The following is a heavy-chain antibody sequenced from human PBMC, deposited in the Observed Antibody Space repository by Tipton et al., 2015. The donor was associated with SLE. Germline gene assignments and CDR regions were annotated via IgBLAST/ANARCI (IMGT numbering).Heavy chain of an antibody. Sequence: WSWIRQHPGKGLEWIGYIYYSGRTYYNPSLKSRITISVDTSKNQFSLKLSSVTAADTAVYYCARAGGGPYYYYYYMDVWGKGTTVTVSS. J-gene: IGHJ6*03. CDR3: ARAGGGPYYYYYYMDV. D-gene: IGHD1-14*01. CDR2: IYYSGRT. V-gene: IGHV4-31*02.